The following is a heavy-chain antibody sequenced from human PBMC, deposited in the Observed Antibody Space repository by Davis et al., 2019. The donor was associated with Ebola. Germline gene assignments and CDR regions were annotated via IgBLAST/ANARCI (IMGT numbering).Heavy chain of an antibody. Sequence: SETLSLTCTVSGGSISSYYWSWIRQPPGKGLEWIGYIYYNGSTNYNPSLKSRVTISVDTSKNQFSLKLSSASAADTAMYYCARGSAGHFDLWGRGTLVTVSS. CDR3: ARGSAGHFDL. D-gene: IGHD6-13*01. CDR2: IYYNGST. CDR1: GGSISSYY. J-gene: IGHJ2*01. V-gene: IGHV4-59*01.